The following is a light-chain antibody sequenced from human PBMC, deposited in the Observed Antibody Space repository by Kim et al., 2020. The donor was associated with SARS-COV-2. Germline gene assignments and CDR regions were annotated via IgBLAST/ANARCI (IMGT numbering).Light chain of an antibody. V-gene: IGLV1-51*01. CDR1: SSNIGDNW. Sequence: QSVLTQPPSVSAAPGQKVTISCSGSSSNIGDNWVSWYQQLPGTAPKLLIYDNYKRPSGIPDRISGSKSGTSATLDITGLQTGDEADYYCGAWDSTLRGVVFGGGTQLTVL. J-gene: IGLJ3*02. CDR2: DNY. CDR3: GAWDSTLRGVV.